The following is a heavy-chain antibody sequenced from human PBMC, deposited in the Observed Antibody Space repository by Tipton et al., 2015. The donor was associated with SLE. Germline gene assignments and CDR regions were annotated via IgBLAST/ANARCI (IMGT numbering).Heavy chain of an antibody. D-gene: IGHD1-14*01. CDR3: ATDGIQSNWFHP. V-gene: IGHV3-30*02. Sequence: SLRLSCAASGFTFSTYGMQWVRQAPGKGLEWVAFIRYDGRNIYYSDSVKGRFTISRDDADNSLYLEMNSLRGDDTAVYYCATDGIQSNWFHPWGQGTLVTVSS. J-gene: IGHJ5*02. CDR2: IRYDGRNI. CDR1: GFTFSTYG.